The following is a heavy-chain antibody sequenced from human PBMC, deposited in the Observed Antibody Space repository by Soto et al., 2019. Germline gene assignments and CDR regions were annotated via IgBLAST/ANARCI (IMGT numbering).Heavy chain of an antibody. V-gene: IGHV4-59*01. D-gene: IGHD2-2*02. J-gene: IGHJ5*02. CDR2: IYSSGNT. Sequence: QVQLQESGPGLVKPSETLSLTCTVSGGSMNHYYWNWIRQPPGKGLEWIGYIYSSGNTNYNPSLKSRVTISVDTSNNQFSLKLSSVTAADTAVYYCARSEKLLGRYCGIATCYTWWFDPWGQGTLVTVSS. CDR1: GGSMNHYY. CDR3: ARSEKLLGRYCGIATCYTWWFDP.